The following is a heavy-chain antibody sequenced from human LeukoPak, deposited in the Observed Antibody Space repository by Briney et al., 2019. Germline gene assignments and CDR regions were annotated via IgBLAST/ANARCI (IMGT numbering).Heavy chain of an antibody. J-gene: IGHJ4*02. CDR2: ISGSGGST. CDR3: AKDGDSSSYNGQLDY. D-gene: IGHD3-22*01. CDR1: GFTFSSYG. V-gene: IGHV3-23*01. Sequence: GGSLRLSCAASGFTFSSYGMSWVRQAPGKGLEWVSAISGSGGSTYYADSVKGRFTISRDNSKNTLYLQMNSLRAEDTAVYYCAKDGDSSSYNGQLDYWGQGTLVTVSS.